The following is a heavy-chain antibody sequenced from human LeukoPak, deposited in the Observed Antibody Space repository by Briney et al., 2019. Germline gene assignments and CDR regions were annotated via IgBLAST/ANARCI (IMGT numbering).Heavy chain of an antibody. J-gene: IGHJ4*02. CDR1: GYTFTGYY. V-gene: IGHV1-2*06. D-gene: IGHD3-22*01. CDR3: ARGPFYYDSSGWTFHFDY. CDR2: INPNSGGT. Sequence: ASVKVSCKASGYTFTGYYMHWVRQAPGQGLEWMGRINPNSGGTNYAQKFQGRFTMTRDTSISTAYMELSRLRSDDTAVYYCARGPFYYDSSGWTFHFDYWGQGTLVTVSS.